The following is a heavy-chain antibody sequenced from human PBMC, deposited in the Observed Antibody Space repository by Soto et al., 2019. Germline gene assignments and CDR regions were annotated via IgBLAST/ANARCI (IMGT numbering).Heavy chain of an antibody. D-gene: IGHD3-16*01. CDR3: ARAGDQPFDY. J-gene: IGHJ4*02. CDR2: SNPSGGRT. V-gene: IGHV1-46*01. CDR1: GYTFTQYY. Sequence: QVQLVQSGAEVKNPGASVKVSCKTSGYTFTQYYIHWVRQAPGQGLDWMGLSNPSGGRTSSAQKFQGRVTMSRDTSTTTFYMELSSLRFEDTAVYYCARAGDQPFDYWGQGTLVTVSS.